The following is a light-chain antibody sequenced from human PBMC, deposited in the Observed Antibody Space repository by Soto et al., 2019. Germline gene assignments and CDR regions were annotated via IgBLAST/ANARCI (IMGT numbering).Light chain of an antibody. CDR1: QSVSSSY. CDR2: GAF. V-gene: IGKV3-20*01. CDR3: QQYGRT. Sequence: ESVLTQSPGTLSLSPGERATLSCRASQSVSSSYLAWYQQKSGQAPRLLIYGAFNMSTGIPDRFSGSGSGTDFTLTISRLEPENCAVYSCQQYGRTFGEGTKLEIK. J-gene: IGKJ2*01.